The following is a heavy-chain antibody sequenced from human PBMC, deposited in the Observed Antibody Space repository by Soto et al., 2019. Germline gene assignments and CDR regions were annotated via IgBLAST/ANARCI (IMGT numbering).Heavy chain of an antibody. CDR1: GFTFSSYA. D-gene: IGHD2-15*01. V-gene: IGHV3-23*01. CDR2: VSGSSGSK. CDR3: AKDWCSGNTCYCLEN. Sequence: EVQLLESGGGLVQPGGSLRLSCAASGFTFSSYAMSWVRQAPGKGLEWVSSVSGSSGSKSYADAVKGRFTISRDNSKSTVSLQRNSLRAEDTAVYFCAKDWCSGNTCYCLENWGQGTLVTVSS. J-gene: IGHJ4*02.